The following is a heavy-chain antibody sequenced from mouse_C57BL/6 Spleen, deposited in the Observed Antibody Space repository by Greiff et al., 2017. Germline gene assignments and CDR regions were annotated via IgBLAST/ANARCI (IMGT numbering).Heavy chain of an antibody. CDR2: IYPRSGNT. J-gene: IGHJ4*01. CDR1: GYTFTSYG. D-gene: IGHD1-1*01. Sequence: QVQLKESGAELARPGASVKLSCKASGYTFTSYGISWVKQRTGQGLEWIGEIYPRSGNTYYNEKFKGKATLTADKSSSTAYMELRSLTSEDSAVYFCARRAITTVVDGDYYAMDYWGQGTSVTVSS. V-gene: IGHV1-81*01. CDR3: ARRAITTVVDGDYYAMDY.